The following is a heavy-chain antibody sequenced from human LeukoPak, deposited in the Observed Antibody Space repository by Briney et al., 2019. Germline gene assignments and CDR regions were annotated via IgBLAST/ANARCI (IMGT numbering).Heavy chain of an antibody. Sequence: GGSLRLSCAASGFFVSNNYMSWVRQAPGKGLEWVSVIYIGGTTYYADSVKGRFTISRDNSKNTVSLQMNSLRVEDTAVYYCARGIYGKYHFDHWGQGTLVTVSS. CDR2: IYIGGTT. J-gene: IGHJ4*02. CDR3: ARGIYGKYHFDH. D-gene: IGHD4-17*01. V-gene: IGHV3-53*01. CDR1: GFFVSNNY.